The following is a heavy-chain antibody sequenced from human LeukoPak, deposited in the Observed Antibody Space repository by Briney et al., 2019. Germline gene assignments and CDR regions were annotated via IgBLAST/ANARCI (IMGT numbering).Heavy chain of an antibody. Sequence: KTSQTLSLTCAISGDSVSSNSAAWNWIRQSPSRGLEWLGRTYYRSKWYNDYAVSVKSRITINPDTSKNQFSLQLNSVTPEDTAVYYCARDHEGGLVPDDAFDIWGQGTMVTASS. CDR1: GDSVSSNSAA. CDR3: ARDHEGGLVPDDAFDI. V-gene: IGHV6-1*01. J-gene: IGHJ3*02. D-gene: IGHD3-16*01. CDR2: TYYRSKWYN.